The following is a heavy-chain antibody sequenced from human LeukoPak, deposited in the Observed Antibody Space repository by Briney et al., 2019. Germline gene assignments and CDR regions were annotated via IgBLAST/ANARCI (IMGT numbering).Heavy chain of an antibody. CDR1: GGSFSGYY. J-gene: IGHJ6*03. Sequence: SETLSLTCAVYGGSFSGYYWSWIRQPPGKGLEWIGEINHSRSTNYNPSLKSRVTISVDTSKNQFSLKLSSVTAADTAVYYCARGIVVVVAATNYYMDVWGKGTTVTVSS. CDR2: INHSRST. D-gene: IGHD2-15*01. CDR3: ARGIVVVVAATNYYMDV. V-gene: IGHV4-34*01.